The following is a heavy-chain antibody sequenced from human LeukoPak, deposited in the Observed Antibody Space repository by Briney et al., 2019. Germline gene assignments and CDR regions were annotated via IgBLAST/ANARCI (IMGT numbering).Heavy chain of an antibody. CDR3: ARDLAAPINWFDP. Sequence: GGSLRLSCAASGLTFSSYSMNWVRQAPGKGLEWVSYISSSSSTIYYADSVKGRFTISRDNAKNSLYLQMNSLRAEDTAVYYCARDLAAPINWFDPWGQGTLVTVSS. D-gene: IGHD6-6*01. CDR1: GLTFSSYS. J-gene: IGHJ5*02. V-gene: IGHV3-48*01. CDR2: ISSSSSTI.